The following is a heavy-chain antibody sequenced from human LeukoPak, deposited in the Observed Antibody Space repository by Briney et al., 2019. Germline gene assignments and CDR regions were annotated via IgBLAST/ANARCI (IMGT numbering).Heavy chain of an antibody. V-gene: IGHV1-69*05. CDR1: GGTFSNYA. J-gene: IGHJ5*02. CDR2: IIPIFGTA. CDR3: ARQESIGIAVAGTNNWFDP. Sequence: ASVKVSCKASGGTFSNYAITWVRQAPGQGLEWMGGIIPIFGTANYAQKFQGRVTITTDESTSTAYMELSSLRSEDTAVYYCARQESIGIAVAGTNNWFDPWGQGTLVTVSS. D-gene: IGHD6-19*01.